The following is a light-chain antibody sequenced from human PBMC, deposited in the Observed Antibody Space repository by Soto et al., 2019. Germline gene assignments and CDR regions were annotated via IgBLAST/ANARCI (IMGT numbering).Light chain of an antibody. CDR1: SSDVGAYNY. CDR2: EVS. V-gene: IGLV2-8*01. CDR3: SSYAGSNKSV. Sequence: QSALAQPPSASGSLGQSVTISCTRTSSDVGAYNYVSWYQQHPGKAPKLMIYEVSKRPSGVPDRFSGSKSGNTASLTVSGLQAEDEADYYCSSYAGSNKSVFGTGTKVTVL. J-gene: IGLJ1*01.